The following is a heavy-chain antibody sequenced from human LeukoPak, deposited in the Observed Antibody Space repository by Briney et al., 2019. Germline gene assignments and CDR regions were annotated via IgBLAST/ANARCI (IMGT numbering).Heavy chain of an antibody. D-gene: IGHD2-8*01. CDR3: TAEKNGSPHY. V-gene: IGHV4-39*07. J-gene: IGHJ4*02. CDR2: IYYTGST. Sequence: SETLSLTCTVSRGSVSSSTYYWSWVRQPPGKGLEWIASIYYTGSTYYNPSLKSRVTISLDMSKDEFFLTMTSVTAADTAVYFCTAEKNGSPHYWGQGTQVTVSS. CDR1: RGSVSSSTYY.